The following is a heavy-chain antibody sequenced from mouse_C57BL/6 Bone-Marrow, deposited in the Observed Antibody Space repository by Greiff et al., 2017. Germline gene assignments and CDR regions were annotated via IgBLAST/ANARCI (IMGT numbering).Heavy chain of an antibody. J-gene: IGHJ3*01. CDR3: ARGEYYGRAWFAY. Sequence: VQLQQPGAELVMPGASVKLSCKASGYTFTSYWMHWVKQRPGQGLEWIGEIDPSDSYTNYNQKFKGKSTLTVDKSSSTAYMQLSGLTSEDSAVYYCARGEYYGRAWFAYWGQGTLVTVSA. V-gene: IGHV1-69*01. CDR1: GYTFTSYW. D-gene: IGHD1-1*01. CDR2: IDPSDSYT.